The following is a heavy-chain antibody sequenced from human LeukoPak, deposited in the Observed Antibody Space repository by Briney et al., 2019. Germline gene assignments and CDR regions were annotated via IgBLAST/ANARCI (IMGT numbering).Heavy chain of an antibody. CDR3: VPLNWNPPGDFDR. J-gene: IGHJ4*02. CDR1: GFTFSSYS. D-gene: IGHD1-20*01. CDR2: ISSSSSTI. V-gene: IGHV3-48*04. Sequence: GGSLRLSCAASGFTFSSYSMNWARQAPGKGLEWVSYISSSSSTIYYADSVKGRFTISRDNAKNSLYLQMNSLRVEDTAVYYCVPLNWNPPGDFDRWGQGTVVTASS.